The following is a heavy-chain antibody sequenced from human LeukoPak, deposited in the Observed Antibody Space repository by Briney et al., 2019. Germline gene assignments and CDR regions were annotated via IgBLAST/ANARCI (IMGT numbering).Heavy chain of an antibody. CDR1: GFTFSSYS. Sequence: GGSLRLSCAASGFTFSSYSMNWVRQAPGKGLEWVSSISSSSSYIYYADSVKGRFTISRDNAKNSLYLQMNSLRAEDTAVYYCAREAEEYDFWSGPYYYYGMDVWGQGTTVTVSS. CDR2: ISSSSSYI. CDR3: AREAEEYDFWSGPYYYYGMDV. J-gene: IGHJ6*02. D-gene: IGHD3-3*01. V-gene: IGHV3-21*01.